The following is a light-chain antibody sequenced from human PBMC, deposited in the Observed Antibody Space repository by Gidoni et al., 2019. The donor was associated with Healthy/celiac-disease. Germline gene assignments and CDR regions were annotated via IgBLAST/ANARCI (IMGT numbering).Light chain of an antibody. J-gene: IGKJ4*01. CDR2: DAS. Sequence: DIQMTQSPSSLSASVGDRVTITCQASQDISNYLNWYQQKPGKAPKLLIYDASNLETGVPSMFSGSGSGTDFTFTISSLQPEDIATYYCQQYDNLPLTFGGGTKVGIK. CDR1: QDISNY. V-gene: IGKV1-33*01. CDR3: QQYDNLPLT.